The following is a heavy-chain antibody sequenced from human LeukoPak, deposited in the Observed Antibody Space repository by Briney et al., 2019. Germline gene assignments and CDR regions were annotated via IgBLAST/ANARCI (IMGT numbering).Heavy chain of an antibody. CDR1: GYTFTGYY. CDR3: ARVATISWGYYYYYMDV. CDR2: INPNSGGT. V-gene: IGHV1-2*02. D-gene: IGHD5-12*01. Sequence: ASVKVSCKASGYTFTGYYMHWVRQAPGQGLEWMGWINPNSGGTNYAQKFQGRVTMTRDTSISTAYMELSRLRSDDTAVYYCARVATISWGYYYYYMDVWGKGTTVTVSS. J-gene: IGHJ6*03.